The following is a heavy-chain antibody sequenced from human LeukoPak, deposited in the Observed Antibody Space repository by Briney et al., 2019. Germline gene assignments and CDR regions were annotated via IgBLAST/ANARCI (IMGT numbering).Heavy chain of an antibody. V-gene: IGHV4-61*01. CDR1: GGSINRGTFF. D-gene: IGHD3-10*01. CDR3: ARGPGYELMVRGVIITYWFDP. Sequence: PSETLSLTCAVSGGSINRGTFFWTWIRKPPGKGLEWIGYISNSGSTNYNPSLKSRVTISVDTSKNQFSLKLSSVTAADTAVYYCARGPGYELMVRGVIITYWFDPWGQGTLVTVSS. J-gene: IGHJ5*02. CDR2: ISNSGST.